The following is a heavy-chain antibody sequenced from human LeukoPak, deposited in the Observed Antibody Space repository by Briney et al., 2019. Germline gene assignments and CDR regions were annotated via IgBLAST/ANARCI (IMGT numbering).Heavy chain of an antibody. CDR2: ISSSGSTI. Sequence: PGGSLRLSCAASGFTFSSYEMNWVRQAPGKGLEWVSYISSSGSTIYYADSVKGRFTISRDNARNSLYLQMNSLRAEDTAVYYCARGDSSGHYWGQGTLVTVSS. CDR1: GFTFSSYE. V-gene: IGHV3-48*03. D-gene: IGHD6-19*01. J-gene: IGHJ4*02. CDR3: ARGDSSGHY.